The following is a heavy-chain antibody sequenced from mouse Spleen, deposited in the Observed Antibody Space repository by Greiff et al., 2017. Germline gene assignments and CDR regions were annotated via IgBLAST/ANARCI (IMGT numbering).Heavy chain of an antibody. V-gene: IGHV5-12-2*01. CDR1: GFTFSSYT. Sequence: EVKLVESGGGLVQPGGSLKLSCAASGFTFSSYTMSWVRQTPEKRLEWVAYISNGGGSTYYPDTVKGRFTISRDNAKNTLYLQMSSLKSEDTAMYYCARHDYWGQGTTLTVSS. CDR2: ISNGGGST. CDR3: ARHDY. J-gene: IGHJ2*01.